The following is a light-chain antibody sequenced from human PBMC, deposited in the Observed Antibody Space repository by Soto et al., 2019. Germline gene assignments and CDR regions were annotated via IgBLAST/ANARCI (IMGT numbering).Light chain of an antibody. CDR1: SSDDGGYDS. CDR3: SSYTSSSAVV. Sequence: QSALTQPDSVSGSPGQSITISCTGTSSDDGGYDSVSWYQQHPGKAPKLMIYDVSNRPSGVSSRFSGSKSGNTASLTISGLQAEDEADYYCSSYTSSSAVVFGGGTQLTVL. J-gene: IGLJ2*01. V-gene: IGLV2-14*03. CDR2: DVS.